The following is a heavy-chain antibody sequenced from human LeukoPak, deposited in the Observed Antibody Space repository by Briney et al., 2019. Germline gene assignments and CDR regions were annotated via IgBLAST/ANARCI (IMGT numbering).Heavy chain of an antibody. CDR3: AKRRTNYDILTGDFDY. D-gene: IGHD3-9*01. CDR2: ISSSGSTI. Sequence: PGGSLRLSCAASGFTFSSYEMNWVRQAPGKGLEWVSYISSSGSTIYYADSVKGRFTISRDNAKNSLYLQMNSLRAEDTAVYYCAKRRTNYDILTGDFDYWGQGTLVTVSS. CDR1: GFTFSSYE. J-gene: IGHJ4*02. V-gene: IGHV3-48*03.